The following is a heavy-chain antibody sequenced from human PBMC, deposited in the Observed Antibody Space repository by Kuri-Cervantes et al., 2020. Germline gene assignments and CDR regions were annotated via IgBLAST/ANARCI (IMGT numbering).Heavy chain of an antibody. CDR2: INPNSGGT. CDR3: ARDLLRLGELSLLSN. D-gene: IGHD3-16*02. CDR1: GYTFTGYY. J-gene: IGHJ4*02. V-gene: IGHV1-2*02. Sequence: ASVKVSCKASGYTFTGYYMHWVRQAPGQGLEWMGWINPNSGGTNYAQKFQGRVTITADESTSTAYMELSSLRSEDTAVYYCARDLLRLGELSLLSNWGQGTLVTVSS.